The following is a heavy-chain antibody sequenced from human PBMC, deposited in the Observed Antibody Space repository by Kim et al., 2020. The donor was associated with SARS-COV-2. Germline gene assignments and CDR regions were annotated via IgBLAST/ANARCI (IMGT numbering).Heavy chain of an antibody. J-gene: IGHJ4*02. Sequence: GSNKYYADSVKGRFTISRDNSKNTLYLQMNSLRAEDTAVYYCAKDASHDLWGQGTLVTVSS. V-gene: IGHV3-30*02. D-gene: IGHD3-3*01. CDR3: AKDASHDL. CDR2: GSNK.